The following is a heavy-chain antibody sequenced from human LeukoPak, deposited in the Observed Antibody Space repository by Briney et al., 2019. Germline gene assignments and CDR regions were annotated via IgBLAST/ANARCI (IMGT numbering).Heavy chain of an antibody. Sequence: SETLSLTCTVSGGSISGYYWSWIRQPPGKGLEWIGYVSYSGTTNYNPSLKSRVTISVDTSRNQFSLEVTSVTAADTAVYYCARGLRYYYYMDVWGKGTTVTVSS. CDR2: VSYSGTT. D-gene: IGHD3-10*01. V-gene: IGHV4-59*01. CDR3: ARGLRYYYYMDV. J-gene: IGHJ6*03. CDR1: GGSISGYY.